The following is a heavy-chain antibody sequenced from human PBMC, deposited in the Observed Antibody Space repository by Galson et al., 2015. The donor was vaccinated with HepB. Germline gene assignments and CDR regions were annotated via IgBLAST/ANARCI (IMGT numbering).Heavy chain of an antibody. Sequence: SLRLSCAASGFDFSTHAMSWVRQAPGKGLEWVSTITGGGRTNYAESVTGRFTISRDNSENTVYLQMGRLRPEDTAAYYCAKGTQRRLTTMTSHNYFDYWGQGTLVAVSS. D-gene: IGHD4-17*01. CDR2: ITGGGRT. J-gene: IGHJ4*02. CDR3: AKGTQRRLTTMTSHNYFDY. CDR1: GFDFSTHA. V-gene: IGHV3-23*01.